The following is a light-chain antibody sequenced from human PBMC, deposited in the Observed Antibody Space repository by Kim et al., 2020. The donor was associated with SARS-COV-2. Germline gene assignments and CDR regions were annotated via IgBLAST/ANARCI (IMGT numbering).Light chain of an antibody. Sequence: VTIACTGSSSNSGAGYDVHWYQQLPGTAPKLLIYGNSNRPSGVPDRFSGSKSGTSASLAITGLQAEDEADYYCQSYDNSLSGSEVFGGGTKVTVL. CDR1: SSNSGAGYD. CDR2: GNS. V-gene: IGLV1-40*01. J-gene: IGLJ3*02. CDR3: QSYDNSLSGSEV.